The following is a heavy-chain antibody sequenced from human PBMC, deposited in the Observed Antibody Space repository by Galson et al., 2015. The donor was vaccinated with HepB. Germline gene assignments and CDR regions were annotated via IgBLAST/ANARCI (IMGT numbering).Heavy chain of an antibody. J-gene: IGHJ4*02. D-gene: IGHD3-10*01. CDR2: FNPNSGGT. CDR3: ARAPEVVGGVIFGGWALSFDY. CDR1: GYTFTGYY. V-gene: IGHV1-2*06. Sequence: SVKVSCKASGYTFTGYYMHWVRQAPGQGLEWMGRFNPNSGGTNYAQKFQGRVTMTRDTSISTAYLELSSLRSDDTAVYYCARAPEVVGGVIFGGWALSFDYWGQGTLVTVSS.